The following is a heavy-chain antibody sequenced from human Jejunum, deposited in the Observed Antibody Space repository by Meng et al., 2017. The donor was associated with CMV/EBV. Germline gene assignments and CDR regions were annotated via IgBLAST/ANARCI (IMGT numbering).Heavy chain of an antibody. CDR2: ISDNGRGI. Sequence: RSCVAAGFTFSKYDMKWVRQAPGKGLEYDSSISDNGRGIFYADSVKGRFTISRDNSKNTLYLQMNSLGAEDTAVYYCTPTPSYGLDYWGQGTLVTVSS. D-gene: IGHD2-21*01. CDR1: GFTFSKYD. CDR3: TPTPSYGLDY. V-gene: IGHV3-23*01. J-gene: IGHJ4*02.